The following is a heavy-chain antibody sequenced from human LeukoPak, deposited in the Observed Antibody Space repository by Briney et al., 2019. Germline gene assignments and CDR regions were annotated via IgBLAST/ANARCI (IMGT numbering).Heavy chain of an antibody. J-gene: IGHJ4*02. Sequence: SETLSLTCTVSGGSISSSSYYWGWIRQPPGKGLEWIGSIYYSGSTYYNPSLKSRVTISVDTSKNQFSLKLSSVTAADTAVYYCARGDYMVRVRYWGQGTLVTVSS. D-gene: IGHD3-10*01. CDR3: ARGDYMVRVRY. CDR1: GGSISSSSYY. V-gene: IGHV4-39*07. CDR2: IYYSGST.